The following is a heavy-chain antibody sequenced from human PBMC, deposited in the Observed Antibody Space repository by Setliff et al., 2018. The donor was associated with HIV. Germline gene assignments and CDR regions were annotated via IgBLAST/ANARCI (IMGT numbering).Heavy chain of an antibody. CDR3: ASRVYYYDSNNFLREEGFDP. CDR2: IHYNERT. D-gene: IGHD3-22*01. J-gene: IGHJ5*02. Sequence: SETLSLTCTVSGGSASNSRYYWAWIRQPPGRGLEYIGSIHYNERTYYNPSLKSRVAISIDTSKNQSSLNLTSVTAADTAVYHCASRVYYYDSNNFLREEGFDPWGQGTLVTVSS. V-gene: IGHV4-39*01. CDR1: GGSASNSRYY.